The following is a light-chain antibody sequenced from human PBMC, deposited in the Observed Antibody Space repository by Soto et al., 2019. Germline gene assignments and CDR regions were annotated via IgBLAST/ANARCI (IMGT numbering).Light chain of an antibody. CDR2: EVS. V-gene: IGLV2-14*01. Sequence: QSVLTQPASVSGSPGQSITISCTGTSSDVGGYNYVSWYQQHPGKAPKLMIYEVSNRPSGVSNRFSGSKSGNTASLTISGLQAEDEADYCCSSYTSSSTHYVFGTGTMVTVL. CDR1: SSDVGGYNY. CDR3: SSYTSSSTHYV. J-gene: IGLJ1*01.